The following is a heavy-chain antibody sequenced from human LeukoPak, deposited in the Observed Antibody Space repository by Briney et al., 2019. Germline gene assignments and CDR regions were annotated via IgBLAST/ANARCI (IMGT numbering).Heavy chain of an antibody. Sequence: GSSVKVSCKASGGTFSSYDITWVRQAPGQGLEWMGWISRNNVNTNYAQKLQGRVTLTTDTSTSTAYMELRSLRSDDTAVYYCVRGGSSSGYDYWGQGTLVTVSS. J-gene: IGHJ4*02. V-gene: IGHV1-18*01. CDR3: VRGGSSSGYDY. CDR2: ISRNNVNT. CDR1: GGTFSSYD. D-gene: IGHD3-22*01.